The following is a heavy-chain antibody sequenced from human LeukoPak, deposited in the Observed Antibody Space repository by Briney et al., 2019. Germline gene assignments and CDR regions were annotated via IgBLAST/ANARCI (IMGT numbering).Heavy chain of an antibody. V-gene: IGHV4-59*01. CDR2: IYYSGST. CDR3: ARGRYYDSSGYYSAYYYGMDV. CDR1: GGSIGSYY. D-gene: IGHD3-22*01. J-gene: IGHJ6*02. Sequence: SETLSLTCTVSGGSIGSYYWSWIRQPPGKGLEWIGYIYYSGSTNYNPSLKSRVTISVDTSKNQFSLKLSSVTAADTAVYYCARGRYYDSSGYYSAYYYGMDVWGQGTTVTVSS.